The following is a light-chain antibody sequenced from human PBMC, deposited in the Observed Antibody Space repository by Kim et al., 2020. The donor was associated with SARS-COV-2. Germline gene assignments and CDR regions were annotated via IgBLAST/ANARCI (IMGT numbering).Light chain of an antibody. CDR2: DVN. V-gene: IGLV2-14*03. CDR1: SSDVGGYNY. J-gene: IGLJ2*01. Sequence: QSALTQPASVSGSPGQSITISCTGTSSDVGGYNYVSWYQHHPGKAPKFMIYDVNKRPSGVSNRFSGSKSGNTASLTISGLQAEDEADYYCSSYTSSSTLVFGGGTQLTVL. CDR3: SSYTSSSTLV.